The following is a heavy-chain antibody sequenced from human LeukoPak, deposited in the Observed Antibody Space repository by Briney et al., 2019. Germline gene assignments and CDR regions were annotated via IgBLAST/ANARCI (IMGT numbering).Heavy chain of an antibody. J-gene: IGHJ4*02. CDR2: INSDGSST. CDR1: GFTFSNYW. D-gene: IGHD2/OR15-2a*01. CDR3: AKDQTFGGSSLDY. V-gene: IGHV3-74*01. Sequence: RGSLRLSCAASGFTFSNYWMHWVRQAPGKGLVWVSRINSDGSSTTYADSVKGRLTISRDNAKNTLYLQMNSLRAEDTAVYYCAKDQTFGGSSLDYWGQGTLVTVSS.